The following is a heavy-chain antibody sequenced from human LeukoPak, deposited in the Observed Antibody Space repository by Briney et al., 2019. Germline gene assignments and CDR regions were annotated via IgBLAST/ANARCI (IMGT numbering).Heavy chain of an antibody. V-gene: IGHV3-33*01. CDR1: GFTFNTYG. CDR2: IWYDGSDK. J-gene: IGHJ6*02. CDR3: ARVGCTGGSCLAYNYYAMDV. D-gene: IGHD2-15*01. Sequence: PGRSLRLSCAASGFTFNTYGMNWVRQAPGKGLEWVAIIWYDGSDKYYAESVKGRFTISRDNSKNTMYLQVNSLRAEDTAVYYCARVGCTGGSCLAYNYYAMDVWGQGTTVTVPS.